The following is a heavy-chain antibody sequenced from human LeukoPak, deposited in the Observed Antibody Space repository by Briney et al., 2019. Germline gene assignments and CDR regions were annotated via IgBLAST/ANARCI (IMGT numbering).Heavy chain of an antibody. CDR2: ISSSGSTI. CDR1: GFIFSDYY. D-gene: IGHD5-18*01. CDR3: ARGGTAMVSPDAFDI. Sequence: GGSLRLSCAASGFIFSDYYMSWIRQAPRKGLEWVSYISSSGSTIYYADSVKGRFTISRDNAKNSLYLQMNSLRAEDTAVYYCARGGTAMVSPDAFDIWGQGTMVTVSS. V-gene: IGHV3-11*01. J-gene: IGHJ3*02.